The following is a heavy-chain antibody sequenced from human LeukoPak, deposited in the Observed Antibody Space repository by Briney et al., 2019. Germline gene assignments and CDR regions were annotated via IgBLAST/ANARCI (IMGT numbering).Heavy chain of an antibody. CDR3: ARSQVRGVRDGYNPWDHYYYGMDV. J-gene: IGHJ6*02. CDR2: IIPIFGTA. D-gene: IGHD5-24*01. V-gene: IGHV1-69*13. Sequence: SVKVSCKASGGTFSSYAISWVRQAPGQGLEWMGGIIPIFGTANYAQKFQGRVTITADESTSTAYMELSSLRSEDTAVYYCARSQVRGVRDGYNPWDHYYYGMDVWGQGTTVTVSS. CDR1: GGTFSSYA.